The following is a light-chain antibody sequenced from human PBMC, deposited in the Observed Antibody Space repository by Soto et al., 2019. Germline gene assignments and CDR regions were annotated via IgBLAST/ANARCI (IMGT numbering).Light chain of an antibody. CDR2: EVS. CDR3: LQTTQLPST. V-gene: IGKV2D-29*01. J-gene: IGKJ1*01. Sequence: DIVMTQTPLSLSVTPGQPASISCKSSQSLLNSGGKTYFYWYLQKPGQPPQLLIYEVSNRFSGVSDRVSGSGSGTDFTLNISRVEAEDVGFYYCLQTTQLPSTFGQETKVDIK. CDR1: QSLLNSGGKTY.